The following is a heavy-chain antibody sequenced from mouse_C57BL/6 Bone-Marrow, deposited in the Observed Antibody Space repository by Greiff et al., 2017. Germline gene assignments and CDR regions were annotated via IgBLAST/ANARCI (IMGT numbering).Heavy chain of an antibody. V-gene: IGHV5-4*01. CDR1: GFTFSSYA. CDR3: ARGVYYGSSYGWYFDV. Sequence: EVQGVESGGGLVKPGGSLKLSCAASGFTFSSYAMSWVRQTPEKRLEWVATISDGGSYTYYPYNVKGRFTISRDNAKNNLYLQMSHLKSEDTAMYYCARGVYYGSSYGWYFDVGGTGTTVTVSS. J-gene: IGHJ1*03. CDR2: ISDGGSYT. D-gene: IGHD1-1*01.